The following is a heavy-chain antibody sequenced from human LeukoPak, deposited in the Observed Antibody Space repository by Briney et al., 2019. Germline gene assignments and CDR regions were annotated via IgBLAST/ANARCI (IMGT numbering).Heavy chain of an antibody. J-gene: IGHJ6*03. Sequence: PSETLSLTCAVYGGSFSGYYWSWIRQPPGKGLEWIGEINHSGSTNYNPSLKSRVTISVDTSKNQFSLKLSSVTAADTAVYYCARAFYPGDYYYMDVWGKGTTVTVSS. V-gene: IGHV4-34*01. CDR1: GGSFSGYY. CDR3: ARAFYPGDYYYMDV. D-gene: IGHD3-16*02. CDR2: INHSGST.